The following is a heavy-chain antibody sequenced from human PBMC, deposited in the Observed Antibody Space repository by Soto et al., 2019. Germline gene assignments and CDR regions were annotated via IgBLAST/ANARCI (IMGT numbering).Heavy chain of an antibody. CDR3: ARDGGCRDGYTVGCNWFDP. Sequence: PGGPLRLPCAASGFNFSGHGIHRVRKAPGKELKWVAVIWYDGSNKYYAESVKGRFTIYRDNSKNTLYLQMNSLRAEDTAVYYCARDGGCRDGYTVGCNWFDPWGQGTLVTVS. CDR2: IWYDGSNK. V-gene: IGHV3-33*08. CDR1: GFNFSGHG. D-gene: IGHD5-12*01. J-gene: IGHJ5*02.